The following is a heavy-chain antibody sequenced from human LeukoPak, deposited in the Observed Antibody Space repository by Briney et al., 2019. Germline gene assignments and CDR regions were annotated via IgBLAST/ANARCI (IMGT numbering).Heavy chain of an antibody. D-gene: IGHD5-18*01. CDR2: INHSGST. CDR3: ARHRVVGNTAMVYYYYYYMDV. CDR1: GGSFSGYY. Sequence: AETLSLTCAVYGGSFSGYYWSWIRQPPGKVLEWIGEINHSGSTNYNPSLKSRVTISVDTSKNQFSLKLSSVTAADTAVYYCARHRVVGNTAMVYYYYYYMDVWGKGTTVTISS. V-gene: IGHV4-34*01. J-gene: IGHJ6*03.